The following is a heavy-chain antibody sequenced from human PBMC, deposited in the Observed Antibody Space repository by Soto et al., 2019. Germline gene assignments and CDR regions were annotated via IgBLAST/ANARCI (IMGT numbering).Heavy chain of an antibody. J-gene: IGHJ6*02. CDR2: TYYRSKWYT. D-gene: IGHD3-3*01. CDR3: TPGPKSGRSVNYYYGLDV. Sequence: SQTLSLTCAISGDSVASNSAAWNWVRQSPSRGLEWLGRTYYRSKWYTDYAESVKSRITINPDTSKNQVSLQLKSVTPEDTAMYYSTPGPKSGRSVNYYYGLDVWGQGTTVTVSS. CDR1: GDSVASNSAA. V-gene: IGHV6-1*01.